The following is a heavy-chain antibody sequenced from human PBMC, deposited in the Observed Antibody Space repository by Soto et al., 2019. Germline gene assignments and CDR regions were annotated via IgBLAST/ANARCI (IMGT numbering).Heavy chain of an antibody. CDR2: IIPIFGTA. J-gene: IGHJ6*02. Sequence: SVKVSCKASGGTFSSYAISWVRQAHGQGLEWMGGIIPIFGTANYAQKFQGRVTITADESTSTAYMELSSLRSEDTAVYYCARGSSIVVVPAAIMYYYGMDVWGQGTTVTVSS. CDR3: ARGSSIVVVPAAIMYYYGMDV. CDR1: GGTFSSYA. V-gene: IGHV1-69*13. D-gene: IGHD2-2*01.